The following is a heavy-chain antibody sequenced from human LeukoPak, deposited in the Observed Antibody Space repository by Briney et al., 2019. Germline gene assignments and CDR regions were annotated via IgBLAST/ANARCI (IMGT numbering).Heavy chain of an antibody. CDR1: GFTFSSYS. Sequence: GGSLRLSCAASGFTFSSYSMNWVRQAPGKGLEWVSSISGSSSYIFYADSVKGRFTISRDNAKNSLYLQMNSLRAEDTAVYYCARANLEWLFYFDYWGQGTLVTVSS. CDR2: ISGSSSYI. V-gene: IGHV3-21*01. CDR3: ARANLEWLFYFDY. J-gene: IGHJ4*02. D-gene: IGHD3-3*01.